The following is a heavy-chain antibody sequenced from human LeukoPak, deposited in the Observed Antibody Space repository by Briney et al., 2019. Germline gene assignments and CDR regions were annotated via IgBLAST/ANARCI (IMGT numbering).Heavy chain of an antibody. Sequence: GGSLRLSCAASGFTFSDYYMDWVRQAPGKGLEWVGRTRNKAYSYTTEYAASVKGRFTISRDESKNSLYLEMNSLKTEDTAVYYCARTSRYYDRSGIDYWGQGTLVTVSS. CDR3: ARTSRYYDRSGIDY. J-gene: IGHJ4*02. CDR2: TRNKAYSYTT. V-gene: IGHV3-72*01. CDR1: GFTFSDYY. D-gene: IGHD3-16*01.